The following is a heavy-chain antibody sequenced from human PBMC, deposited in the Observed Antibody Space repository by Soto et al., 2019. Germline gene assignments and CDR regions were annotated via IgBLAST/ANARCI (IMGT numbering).Heavy chain of an antibody. CDR1: GFTLSSYW. CDR3: ARRGVPYGMDV. V-gene: IGHV3-74*01. J-gene: IGHJ6*02. D-gene: IGHD3-10*01. CDR2: INSDGSTT. Sequence: PGGSLRLSCAASGFTLSSYWMHWVRQAPGKGLVWVSRINSDGSTTGHADSVKGRFTISRDNAKKSLYLQMNSLRVEDTAVYYCARRGVPYGMDVWGQGTTVTVSS.